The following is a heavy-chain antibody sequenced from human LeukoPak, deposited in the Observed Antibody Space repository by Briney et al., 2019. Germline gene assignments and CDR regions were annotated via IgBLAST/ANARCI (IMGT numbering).Heavy chain of an antibody. V-gene: IGHV1-69*04. CDR3: AREPLYSGYDYGLNWFDP. CDR2: IIPILGIA. D-gene: IGHD5-12*01. J-gene: IGHJ5*02. Sequence: ASVKVSCKASGGTFSIYAISWVRQAPGQGLEWMGRIIPILGIANYAQKFQGRVTITADKYTSTAYMELSSLRSEDTAVYYCAREPLYSGYDYGLNWFDPWGQGTLVSVCS. CDR1: GGTFSIYA.